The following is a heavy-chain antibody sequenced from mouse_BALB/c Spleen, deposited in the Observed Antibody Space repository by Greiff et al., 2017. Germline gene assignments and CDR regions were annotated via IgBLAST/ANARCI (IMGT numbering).Heavy chain of an antibody. D-gene: IGHD1-1*01. CDR3: ASRVVGPWFAY. Sequence: QVQLQQSGAELMKPGASVKISCKATGYTFSSYWIEWVKQRPGHGLEWIGEILPGSGSTNYNEKFKGKATSTADTSSNTAYMQLSSLTSEDSAVYYCASRVVGPWFAYWGQGTLVTVSA. V-gene: IGHV1-9*01. CDR1: GYTFSSYW. CDR2: ILPGSGST. J-gene: IGHJ3*01.